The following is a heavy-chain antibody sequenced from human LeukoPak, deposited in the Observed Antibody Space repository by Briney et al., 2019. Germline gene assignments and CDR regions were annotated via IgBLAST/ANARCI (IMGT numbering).Heavy chain of an antibody. CDR3: ARDRDSSSWYGGYYFDY. Sequence: GGSLRLSCAASGFTFSSYSMNWVRQAPGKGLEWVSSISSSSSYIYYADSVKGRFTISRDNAKNSLYLQMNSLRAEDTAVYYCARDRDSSSWYGGYYFDYWGQGTLVTVSS. CDR1: GFTFSSYS. V-gene: IGHV3-21*01. J-gene: IGHJ4*02. D-gene: IGHD6-13*01. CDR2: ISSSSSYI.